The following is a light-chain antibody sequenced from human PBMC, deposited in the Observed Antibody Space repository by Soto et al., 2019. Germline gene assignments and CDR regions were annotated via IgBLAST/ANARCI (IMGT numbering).Light chain of an antibody. CDR2: DVS. J-gene: IGLJ2*01. CDR3: SSYTSSSTLYVV. CDR1: SSDVGGYNY. V-gene: IGLV2-14*03. Sequence: SALTQPASVSGSPGQSITISCTGTSSDVGGYNYVSWYQHHPGKAPKLMIYDVSNRPSGVSNRFSGSKSGNTASLTISGLQAEDEADYYCSSYTSSSTLYVVFGGGTKLTVL.